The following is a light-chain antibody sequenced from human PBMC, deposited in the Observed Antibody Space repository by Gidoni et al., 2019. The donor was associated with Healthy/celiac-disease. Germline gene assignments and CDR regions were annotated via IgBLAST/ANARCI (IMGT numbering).Light chain of an antibody. J-gene: IGLJ2*01. CDR1: ALPKQY. Sequence: SYELTQPPSMSVSPGQTARITCSGDALPKQYAYWYQQKPGQAPVLVIYKDSERPSGIPERFSGSSSGTTVTLTISGVQAEDDADYYCQSADSSGTYVVFGGGTKLTVL. CDR3: QSADSSGTYVV. V-gene: IGLV3-25*03. CDR2: KDS.